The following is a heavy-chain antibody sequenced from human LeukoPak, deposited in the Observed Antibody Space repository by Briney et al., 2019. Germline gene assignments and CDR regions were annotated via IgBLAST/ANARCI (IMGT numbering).Heavy chain of an antibody. CDR3: AKELSEMATISPFDY. Sequence: GRSLRLSCAASGFSFGTHAMHWVRQAPGKGLEWVALISNDGTNKFYADSVKGRFTISRDHSNNSVSLQMTNLRVEDTAIYYCAKELSEMATISPFDYWGQGTLVTVSS. CDR2: ISNDGTNK. CDR1: GFSFGTHA. J-gene: IGHJ4*02. V-gene: IGHV3-30*14. D-gene: IGHD5-24*01.